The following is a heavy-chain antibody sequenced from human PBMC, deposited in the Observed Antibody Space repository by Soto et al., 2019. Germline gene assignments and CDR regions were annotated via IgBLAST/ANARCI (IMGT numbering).Heavy chain of an antibody. CDR1: GFTFSSYS. J-gene: IGHJ4*02. Sequence: GGSLRLSCAASGFTFSSYSMNWVRQAPGKGLEWVSSISSSSSSYIYYADSVKGRFTISRDNAKNSLYLQMNSLRAEDTAVYYCASYYDFWSGYYPGFDYWGQGTLVTVSS. D-gene: IGHD3-3*01. V-gene: IGHV3-21*01. CDR3: ASYYDFWSGYYPGFDY. CDR2: ISSSSSSYI.